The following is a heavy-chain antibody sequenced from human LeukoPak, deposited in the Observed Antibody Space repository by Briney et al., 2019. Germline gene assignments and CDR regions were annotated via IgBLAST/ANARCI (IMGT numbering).Heavy chain of an antibody. V-gene: IGHV1-69*04. CDR1: GGTFSSYA. J-gene: IGHJ4*02. D-gene: IGHD6-19*01. Sequence: ASVKVSCKASGGTFSSYAISWVRQAPGQGLEWMGRIIPIFGIANYAQKFQGRVTITADKSTSTAYMELSSLRSEDTAVYYCAREGDSSGYATLDYWGQGTLATASS. CDR3: AREGDSSGYATLDY. CDR2: IIPIFGIA.